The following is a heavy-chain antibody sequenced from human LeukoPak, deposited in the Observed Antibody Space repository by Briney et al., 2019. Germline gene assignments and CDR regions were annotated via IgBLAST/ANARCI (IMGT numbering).Heavy chain of an antibody. D-gene: IGHD3-10*01. CDR3: ARVATTMVRNALDS. CDR1: GFTFSSDW. V-gene: IGHV3-74*01. CDR2: INSDGIST. J-gene: IGHJ5*01. Sequence: GGSLRLSCAASGFTFSSDWMHWVRQAPGKGLVWVSRINSDGISTSYADSVKGRFTISRDNAKNTLYLQMNSLRAEDTAVYYCARVATTMVRNALDSWGQGTLVTVSP.